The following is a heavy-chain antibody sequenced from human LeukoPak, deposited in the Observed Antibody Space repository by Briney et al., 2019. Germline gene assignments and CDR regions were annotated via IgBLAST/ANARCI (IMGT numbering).Heavy chain of an antibody. D-gene: IGHD3-10*01. CDR1: GFTFSSYA. CDR3: AKQRPYGSGSPGGYYYMDV. CDR2: ISYDGSNK. V-gene: IGHV3-30*04. J-gene: IGHJ6*03. Sequence: PGRSLRLSCAASGFTFSSYAMHWVRQAPGKGLEWVAVISYDGSNKYYADSVKGRFTISRDNSKNTLYLRMNSLRAEDTAVYYCAKQRPYGSGSPGGYYYMDVWGKGTTVTISS.